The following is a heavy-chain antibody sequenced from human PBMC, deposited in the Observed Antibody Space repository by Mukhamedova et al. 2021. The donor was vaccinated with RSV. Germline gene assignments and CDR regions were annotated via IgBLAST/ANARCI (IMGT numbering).Heavy chain of an antibody. V-gene: IGHV3-53*01. CDR2: IYSGGST. D-gene: IGHD4-17*01. Sequence: QSTWGGLEWVSVIYSGGSTYYADSVKGRFTISRDNSKNTVYLQMNSLRAEDTAVYYCARDTVATSGAFDTWGQGTTVTVSS. J-gene: IGHJ3*02. CDR3: ARDTVATSGAFDT.